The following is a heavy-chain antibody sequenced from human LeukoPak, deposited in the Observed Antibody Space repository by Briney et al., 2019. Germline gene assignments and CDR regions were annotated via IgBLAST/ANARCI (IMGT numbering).Heavy chain of an antibody. CDR1: GYTFTSYA. V-gene: IGHV1-3*01. CDR2: INAGNGNT. D-gene: IGHD6-19*01. J-gene: IGHJ5*02. Sequence: ASVKVSCKASGYTFTSYAMHWVRQAPGQRLEWMGWINAGNGNTKYSQKFQGRVTMTRDTSTSTVYMELSSLRSEDTAVYYCARGFQWLAGNWFDPWGQGTLVTVSS. CDR3: ARGFQWLAGNWFDP.